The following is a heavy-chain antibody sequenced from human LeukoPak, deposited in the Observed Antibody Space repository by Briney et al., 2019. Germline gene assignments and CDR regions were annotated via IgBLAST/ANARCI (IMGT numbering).Heavy chain of an antibody. CDR2: ISSNGGST. V-gene: IGHV3-64*01. CDR1: GFTFSSYA. CDR3: ARAPRAEIQLWYYYMDV. D-gene: IGHD5-18*01. Sequence: GGSLRLSCAASGFTFSSYAMHWVRQAPGKGLEYVSAISSNGGSTYYANSVKGRFTISRDNSKNTLYLQMGSLRAEDMAVCYCARAPRAEIQLWYYYMDVWGKGTTVTVSS. J-gene: IGHJ6*03.